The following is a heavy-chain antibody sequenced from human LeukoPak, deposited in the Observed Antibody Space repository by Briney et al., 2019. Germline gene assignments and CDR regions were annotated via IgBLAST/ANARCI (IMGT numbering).Heavy chain of an antibody. CDR3: ARFIIVVVPAASDAFDI. V-gene: IGHV4-34*01. CDR1: AGSFSGYY. CDR2: INHSGST. J-gene: IGHJ3*02. Sequence: PSETLSFTRAVYAGSFSGYYWSWIRQPPGKGLAWVGEINHSGSTNYNPSLKSRVTISVDTSKNQFSLKLSSVTAADTAVYYCARFIIVVVPAASDAFDIWGQGTMVTVSS. D-gene: IGHD2-2*01.